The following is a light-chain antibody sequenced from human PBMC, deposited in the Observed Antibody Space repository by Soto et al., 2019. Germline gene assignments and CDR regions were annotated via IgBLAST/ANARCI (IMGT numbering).Light chain of an antibody. V-gene: IGLV2-8*01. CDR1: SSDVGGYNY. CDR2: EVS. J-gene: IGLJ1*01. CDR3: SSYAGSNNLRYV. Sequence: QSVLTQPPSASGSPGQSVTISCTGTSSDVGGYNYVSWYQQHPGKAPKLMIYEVSKRPSGVPDRSSGSKSGNTASLTVSGLQAEDEADYYCSSYAGSNNLRYVFGTGTKVTVL.